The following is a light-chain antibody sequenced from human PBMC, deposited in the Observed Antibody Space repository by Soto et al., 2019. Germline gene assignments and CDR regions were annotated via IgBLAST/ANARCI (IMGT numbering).Light chain of an antibody. CDR2: DAS. V-gene: IGKV1-5*01. CDR1: QRISSW. J-gene: IGKJ3*01. CDR3: QQYNTYSFT. Sequence: DIQMTQSPSTLSASVGDRVTITCRASQRISSWLAWYQQKPGKAPKLLIYDASSLESGVPSRFSGSGSGPEFTLTISSLQPDEFATYYCQQYNTYSFTFGPGTKVDIK.